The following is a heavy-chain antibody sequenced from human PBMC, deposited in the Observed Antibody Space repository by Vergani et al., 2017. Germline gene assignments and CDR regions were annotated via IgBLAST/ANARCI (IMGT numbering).Heavy chain of an antibody. CDR3: ARGQTGYSRDWSTYFFYMDV. Sequence: QLQLQESDSRLVNPSQTLSLTCTLSGDAISRDTYSWNWVRQPPGKPLEWIGSVYYSGTTYYNPSLGGRVTMSIDKSKNHFSLTLTSVTAADSAFYFCARGQTGYSRDWSTYFFYMDVWGKGTNVTVSS. D-gene: IGHD3/OR15-3a*01. V-gene: IGHV4-30-2*01. J-gene: IGHJ6*03. CDR1: GDAISRDTYS. CDR2: VYYSGTT.